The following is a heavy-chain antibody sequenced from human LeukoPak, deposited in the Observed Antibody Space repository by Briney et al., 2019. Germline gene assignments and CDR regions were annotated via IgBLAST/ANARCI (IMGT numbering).Heavy chain of an antibody. V-gene: IGHV4-59*01. CDR2: IYNSGST. D-gene: IGHD6-19*01. CDR3: ARHSGSRTKEYYLDY. Sequence: SETLPLTCTVSGGSISRYYWSWIRQPPGKGLEWIGYIYNSGSTKYNPSLKSRLTISVDTSKNQFSLKLSSVTAADTAVYYCARHSGSRTKEYYLDYWGQGTLVTVSS. CDR1: GGSISRYY. J-gene: IGHJ4*02.